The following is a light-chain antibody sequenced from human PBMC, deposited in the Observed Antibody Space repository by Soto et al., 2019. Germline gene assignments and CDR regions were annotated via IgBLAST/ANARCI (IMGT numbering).Light chain of an antibody. CDR2: GAS. J-gene: IGKJ1*01. CDR3: QQYGSP. Sequence: EIVLTQSPGTLSLSPRERATLSCRASQSVSSSYLAWYQQKPGQAPRLLIYGASSRATGIPDRFSGSGSGTDFTLTISRLEPEDFAVYYCQQYGSPFGQGTKVEIK. CDR1: QSVSSSY. V-gene: IGKV3-20*01.